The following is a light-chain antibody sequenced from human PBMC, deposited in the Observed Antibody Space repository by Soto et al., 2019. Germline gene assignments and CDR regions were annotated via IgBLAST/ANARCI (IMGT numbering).Light chain of an antibody. J-gene: IGKJ1*01. CDR2: ATS. Sequence: DIQMTQSPSSLSASVGDSVTITCLSSQIIIRHLNWYQQKPGKAPKFLIYATSTLQSGVPSRFSGSGSGTDFTLTISSLQPEDFATYYCQQSYNTPRTFGQGTKVDIK. CDR3: QQSYNTPRT. V-gene: IGKV1-39*01. CDR1: QIIIRH.